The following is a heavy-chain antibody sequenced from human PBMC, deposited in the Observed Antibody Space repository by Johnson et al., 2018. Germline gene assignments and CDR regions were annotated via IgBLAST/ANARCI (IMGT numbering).Heavy chain of an antibody. D-gene: IGHD3-10*01. CDR3: ATDKSPWFTVITRDAFEI. J-gene: IGHJ3*02. CDR1: GFTFSSYA. V-gene: IGHV3-30-3*01. Sequence: QVQLVESGGGVVQPGRSLRLSCPASGFTFSSYAMHWVRQAPGKGLEWVTIISFDGSNTYYADSVKGRFTVSRDNSKNPLYLQMNSLRAEDTAIYYCATDKSPWFTVITRDAFEIWGQGTMVTVSS. CDR2: ISFDGSNT.